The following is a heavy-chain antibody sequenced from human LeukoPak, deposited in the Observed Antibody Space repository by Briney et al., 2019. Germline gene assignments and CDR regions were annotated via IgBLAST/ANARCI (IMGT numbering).Heavy chain of an antibody. CDR2: INPNSGGT. V-gene: IGHV1-2*04. Sequence: SSVKVSCKASGYTFTGYDMHWVRQAPGQGLEWMGWINPNSGGTSYAQKFQGWVTITRDTSISTAYLELSRLRSDDTAVYYCARGALWFGELSVDYWGQGTLVTVSS. CDR1: GYTFTGYD. D-gene: IGHD3-10*01. CDR3: ARGALWFGELSVDY. J-gene: IGHJ4*02.